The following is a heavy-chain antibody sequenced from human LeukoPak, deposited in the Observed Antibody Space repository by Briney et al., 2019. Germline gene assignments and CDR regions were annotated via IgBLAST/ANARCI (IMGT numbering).Heavy chain of an antibody. CDR2: IYYSGST. J-gene: IGHJ4*02. V-gene: IGHV4-59*01. CDR1: GGSISSYY. Sequence: SETLSLTCTVSGGSISSYYWSWIRQPPGKGPGWIGYIYYSGSTNYKPSLKSRVTMSLNTSKNQFSLKLSSVTAADTAVYYCASDYGSGSYRFDYWGQGALVTVSS. CDR3: ASDYGSGSYRFDY. D-gene: IGHD3-10*01.